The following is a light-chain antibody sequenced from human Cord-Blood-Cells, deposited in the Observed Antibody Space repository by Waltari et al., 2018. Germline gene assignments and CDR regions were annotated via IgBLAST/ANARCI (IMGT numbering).Light chain of an antibody. Sequence: SYVLTQPPSVSVAPAKPPRFTGGGTHTGRTSVHWYQQKPGQAPVLVIYYDSDRPSGIPERFSGSNSGNTATLTISRVEAGDEADYYCQVWDSSSDHRVFGGGTKLTVL. J-gene: IGLJ3*02. CDR2: YDS. V-gene: IGLV3-21*04. CDR3: QVWDSSSDHRV. CDR1: HTGRTS.